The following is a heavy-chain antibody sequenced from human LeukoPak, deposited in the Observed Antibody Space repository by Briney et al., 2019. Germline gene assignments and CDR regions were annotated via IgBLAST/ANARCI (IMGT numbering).Heavy chain of an antibody. J-gene: IGHJ6*02. Sequence: GGSLRLSCAASGFTFSSYSMNWVRQAPGKGLEWVSSISSSSSYIYYADSVKGRFTISRDNAKNSLYLQMNSLRAEDTGVYYCARDQVVAADYYYYGMDVWGQGTTVTVSS. CDR1: GFTFSSYS. D-gene: IGHD2-15*01. CDR2: ISSSSSYI. CDR3: ARDQVVAADYYYYGMDV. V-gene: IGHV3-21*01.